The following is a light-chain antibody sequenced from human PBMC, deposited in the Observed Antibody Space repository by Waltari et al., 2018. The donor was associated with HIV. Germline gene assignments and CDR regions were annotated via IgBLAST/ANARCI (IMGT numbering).Light chain of an antibody. J-gene: IGLJ2*01. CDR1: ALPKQY. V-gene: IGLV3-25*03. CDR3: QSTHSRSTYVV. CDR2: KDT. Sequence: SYALTQPPSLSVSPGQTARITCSGAALPKQYAYWYQQKPGQAPVLAIYKDTERPSGIPERFSGASSGTTVTLTITGVQAEDEASYYCQSTHSRSTYVVFGGGTKLTVL.